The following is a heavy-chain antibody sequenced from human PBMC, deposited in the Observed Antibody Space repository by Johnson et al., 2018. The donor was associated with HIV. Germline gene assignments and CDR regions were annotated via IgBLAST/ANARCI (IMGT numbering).Heavy chain of an antibody. CDR1: GFTFDDYG. CDR3: ARVKGYGIPHAFDI. D-gene: IGHD5-18*01. Sequence: VQLMESGGGLVQPGRSLRLSCAASGFTFDDYGMSWVRQAPGKGLEWVSGINWNGGSTGYADSVKGRFTISRDNAKNSLYLQMNSLRAEDTALYYCARVKGYGIPHAFDIWGQGTMVTVSS. V-gene: IGHV3-20*04. J-gene: IGHJ3*02. CDR2: INWNGGST.